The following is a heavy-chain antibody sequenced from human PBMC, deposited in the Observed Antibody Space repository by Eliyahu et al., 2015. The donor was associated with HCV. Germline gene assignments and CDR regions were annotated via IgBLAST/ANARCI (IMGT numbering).Heavy chain of an antibody. V-gene: IGHV3-15*01. Sequence: EVQLLESGGRLXKPGGXLRLSCXASGFTFXAXWMXXVRQAPGKGLEWVGRIKSRNNGGTTDYAASVKGRFSIARDDSKDTLYLQMNSLSTDDTAMYYCAKEPHFDYWGQGTPVTVSS. J-gene: IGHJ4*02. CDR1: GFTFXAXW. CDR3: AKEPHFDY. D-gene: IGHD1-26*01. CDR2: IKSRNNGGTT.